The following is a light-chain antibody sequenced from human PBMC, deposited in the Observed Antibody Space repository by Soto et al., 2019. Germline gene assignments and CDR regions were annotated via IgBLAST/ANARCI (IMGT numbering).Light chain of an antibody. CDR2: GAS. Sequence: ELVLTQSPGTLSLSPGERATLSCRASQGVSSSFLAWYQQKPGQAPRLLIYGASSRATGIPDRFSGSGSGTDFTLTISRLEPEDFAVYYWQQYGISPPWTIGQGTKEEIK. CDR1: QGVSSSF. CDR3: QQYGISPPWT. J-gene: IGKJ1*01. V-gene: IGKV3-20*01.